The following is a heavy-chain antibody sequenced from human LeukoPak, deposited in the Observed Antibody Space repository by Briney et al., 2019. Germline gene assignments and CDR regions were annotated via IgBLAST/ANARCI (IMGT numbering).Heavy chain of an antibody. CDR3: ARGYSSSWYMGLYFDY. V-gene: IGHV1-18*04. CDR1: GYTFTGYY. Sequence: VASVKVSCKASGYTFTGYYMHWVRQAPGQGLEWMGWISAYNGNTNYAQKLQGRVTMTTDTSTSTAYMELRSLRSDDTAVYYCARGYSSSWYMGLYFDYWGQGTLVTVSS. D-gene: IGHD6-13*01. J-gene: IGHJ4*02. CDR2: ISAYNGNT.